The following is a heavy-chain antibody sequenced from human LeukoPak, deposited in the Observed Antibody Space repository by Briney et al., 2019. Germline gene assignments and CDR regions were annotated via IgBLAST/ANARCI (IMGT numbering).Heavy chain of an antibody. D-gene: IGHD7-27*01. CDR2: ITSDGANT. CDR1: GFTFSSHP. J-gene: IGHJ4*02. CDR3: TTGNWGSFSY. V-gene: IGHV3-64*02. Sequence: PGGSLRLSCAASGFTFSSHPMNWVRQAPGKGLEHVSAITSDGANTYYADSVKGRFTISRDDSKDTLYLQINSLQTEDTAVYYCTTGNWGSFSYWGQGTLVTVSS.